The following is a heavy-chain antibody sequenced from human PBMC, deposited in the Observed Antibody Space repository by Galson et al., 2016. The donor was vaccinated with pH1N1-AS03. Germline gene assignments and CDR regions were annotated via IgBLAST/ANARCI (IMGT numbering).Heavy chain of an antibody. CDR3: TRYARGPSF. J-gene: IGHJ4*02. V-gene: IGHV3-11*04. CDR2: ISESGSGT. CDR1: GFTFSDNH. Sequence: SLRLSCAASGFTFSDNHMSWIRQAPGRGLEYIGYISESGSGTVCRDSVKGRFTISRDNAKNSLYLQMNSLRAEDTAVYYCTRYARGPSFGGQGTLVTVSS.